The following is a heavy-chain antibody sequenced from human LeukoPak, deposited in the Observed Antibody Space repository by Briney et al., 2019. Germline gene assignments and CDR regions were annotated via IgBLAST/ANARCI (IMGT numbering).Heavy chain of an antibody. CDR2: ISAYNGNT. V-gene: IGHV1-18*01. CDR1: GYTFTTYG. Sequence: ASVKVSCKASGYTFTTYGISWVRQAPGQGLEWMGWISAYNGNTNYAQKLQGRVTMTTDTSTSTAYMELRSLRSDDTAVYYCARARSGYYSYYYYYMDVWGKGTTVTVSS. D-gene: IGHD5-12*01. CDR3: ARARSGYYSYYYYYMDV. J-gene: IGHJ6*03.